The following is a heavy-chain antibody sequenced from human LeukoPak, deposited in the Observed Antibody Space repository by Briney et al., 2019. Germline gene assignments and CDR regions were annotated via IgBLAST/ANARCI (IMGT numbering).Heavy chain of an antibody. J-gene: IGHJ5*02. Sequence: APSVNLSCKASGGTLSSYAISWVRHAPGQGLEWMGGIIPIFGTANYAQKFQGRVTITTDESTSTAYMELSSLRSEDTAVYYCARTGGYNWFDPWGQGTLVTVSS. V-gene: IGHV1-69*05. CDR3: ARTGGYNWFDP. D-gene: IGHD3-16*01. CDR1: GGTLSSYA. CDR2: IIPIFGTA.